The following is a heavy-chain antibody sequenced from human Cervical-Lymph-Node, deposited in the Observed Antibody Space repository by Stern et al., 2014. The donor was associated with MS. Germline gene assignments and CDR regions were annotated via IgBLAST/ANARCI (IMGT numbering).Heavy chain of an antibody. CDR2: VYYRGNT. D-gene: IGHD6-13*01. CDR3: ARHSSLSYSNRWYLEAFDI. Sequence: QVQLQESGPGLVKPSETLSLTCTVSGGSISSSGHYWGWIRQPPGKGLEWIGTVYYRGNTYYNPSLKSRVTISVDTSKNQFFPKLSSLTAADTAVFYCARHSSLSYSNRWYLEAFDIWGQGTMVTVSS. CDR1: GGSISSSGHY. J-gene: IGHJ3*02. V-gene: IGHV4-39*01.